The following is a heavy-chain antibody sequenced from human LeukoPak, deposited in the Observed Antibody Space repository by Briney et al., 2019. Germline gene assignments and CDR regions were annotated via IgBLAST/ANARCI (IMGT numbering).Heavy chain of an antibody. V-gene: IGHV3-30*04. J-gene: IGHJ4*02. D-gene: IGHD6-25*01. Sequence: GGSLRLSCAASGFTFSTYPMHWVRQAPGKGLEWVAVIADDEKDKHYVESVKGRFTISRDNSKNTLYLQMNSLRLEDTAVYYCARDRHIAAAGYYFDYWGQGTLVTVSS. CDR1: GFTFSTYP. CDR2: IADDEKDK. CDR3: ARDRHIAAAGYYFDY.